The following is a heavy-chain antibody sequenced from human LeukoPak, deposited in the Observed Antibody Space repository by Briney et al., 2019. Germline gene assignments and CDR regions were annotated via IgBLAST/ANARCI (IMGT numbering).Heavy chain of an antibody. CDR3: SRVPHGYTPYYFDY. CDR2: IRSKTYGGTT. J-gene: IGHJ4*02. V-gene: IGHV3-49*04. D-gene: IGHD5-24*01. Sequence: GGSLRLSCTASGFSFVDYVMSWVRQAPGKGLEWVGFIRSKTYGGTTEYAASVKGRFTISRDDSNNIAYLQMNSLKPEDTAVYYCSRVPHGYTPYYFDYWGQGALVTVAS. CDR1: GFSFVDYV.